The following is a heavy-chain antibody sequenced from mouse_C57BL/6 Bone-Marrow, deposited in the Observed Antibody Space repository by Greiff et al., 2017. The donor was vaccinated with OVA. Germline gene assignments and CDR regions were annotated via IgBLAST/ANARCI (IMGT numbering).Heavy chain of an antibody. CDR2: ISNGGGST. J-gene: IGHJ4*01. V-gene: IGHV5-12*01. CDR3: ARSPYYYGSMDY. D-gene: IGHD1-1*01. CDR1: GFPFSDYY. Sequence: EVMLVESGGGLVQPGGSLKLSCAASGFPFSDYYMYWVRQTPEKRLEWVAYISNGGGSTYYPDTVKGRFTISRDNAKNTLYLQMSRLKSEDTAMYYCARSPYYYGSMDYWGQGTSVTVSS.